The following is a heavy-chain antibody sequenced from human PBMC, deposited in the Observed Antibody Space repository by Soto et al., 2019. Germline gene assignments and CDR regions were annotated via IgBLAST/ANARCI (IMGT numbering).Heavy chain of an antibody. Sequence: SETLSLTCTVSGGSISSSSYYWGWIRQPPGKGLEWIGSIYYSGSTYYNPSPKSRVTISVDTSKNQFSLKLSSVTAADTAVYYCARSYRGVIISLFYMDVWGKGTTVTVSS. J-gene: IGHJ6*03. CDR3: ARSYRGVIISLFYMDV. CDR2: IYYSGST. V-gene: IGHV4-39*01. CDR1: GGSISSSSYY. D-gene: IGHD3-10*01.